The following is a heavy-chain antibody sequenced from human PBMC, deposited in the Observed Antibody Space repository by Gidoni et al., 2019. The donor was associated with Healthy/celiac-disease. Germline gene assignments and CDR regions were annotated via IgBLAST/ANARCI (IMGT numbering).Heavy chain of an antibody. CDR1: GVSISSGGYY. Sequence: LVKPSQTLSLTCTVSGVSISSGGYYWSWIRQHPGKGLEWIGYIYYSGSTDYNPSLNSRVTISVATSKNQFSLKLSSVPATDTAVYYFARDSRGYSYGFDPWGQGTLVTVSS. CDR2: IYYSGST. J-gene: IGHJ5*01. CDR3: ARDSRGYSYGFDP. V-gene: IGHV4-31*03. D-gene: IGHD5-18*01.